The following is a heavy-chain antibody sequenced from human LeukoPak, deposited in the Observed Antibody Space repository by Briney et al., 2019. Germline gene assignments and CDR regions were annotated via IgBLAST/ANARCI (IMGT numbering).Heavy chain of an antibody. CDR3: ARRHDYADY. J-gene: IGHJ4*02. V-gene: IGHV3-48*03. D-gene: IGHD4-17*01. Sequence: PGGSLRLSCAASGFTFSSYEMNWVRQAPGKGLEWVSYISSSGSTMYYADSVKGRFTISRDNAKNSLYLQMNSLSAEDTAVYYCARRHDYADYWGQGTLVTVSS. CDR2: ISSSGSTM. CDR1: GFTFSSYE.